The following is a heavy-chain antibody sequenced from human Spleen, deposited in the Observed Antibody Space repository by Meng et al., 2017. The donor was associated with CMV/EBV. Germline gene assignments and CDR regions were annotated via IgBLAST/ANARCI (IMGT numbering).Heavy chain of an antibody. V-gene: IGHV4-39*07. CDR1: GDSISSKNYY. CDR2: FYYGGGT. CDR3: AREFVTYCGGDCYPS. D-gene: IGHD2-21*02. J-gene: IGHJ4*02. Sequence: SETLSLTCTVSGDSISSKNYYWAWIRQPPGKGLEWIGSFYYGGGTYFNPSLKSRVTISVDTSKNQFSLNLKSVTAADTAVYYCAREFVTYCGGDCYPSWGQGTPVTVSS.